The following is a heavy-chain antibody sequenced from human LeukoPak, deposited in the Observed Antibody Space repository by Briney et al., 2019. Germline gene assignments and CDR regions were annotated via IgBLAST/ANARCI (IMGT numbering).Heavy chain of an antibody. CDR1: GFTFSSYA. CDR2: ISYDGSNK. J-gene: IGHJ4*02. CDR3: TTVCTPLTHCGY. Sequence: PGGSLRLSCAASGFTFSSYAMHWVRQAPGKGLEWVAVISYDGSNKYYADSVKGRFTISRDNSKNTLYLQMNSLKTEDTAVYYCTTVCTPLTHCGYWGQGTLVTVSS. V-gene: IGHV3-30-3*01. D-gene: IGHD2-21*02.